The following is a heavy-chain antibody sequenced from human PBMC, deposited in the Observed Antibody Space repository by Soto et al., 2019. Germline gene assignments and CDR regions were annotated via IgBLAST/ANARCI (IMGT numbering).Heavy chain of an antibody. Sequence: GESLKISCKGSGYNFAGYWIAWVRQMPGKGLELMGIIYPSDSDTRYRPSFQGQVTISADKSISSAYLQWSSLRASDTAMYYCARGGASTRTFDYWGQGTPVTVSS. CDR1: GYNFAGYW. CDR3: ARGGASTRTFDY. V-gene: IGHV5-51*01. D-gene: IGHD1-1*01. J-gene: IGHJ4*02. CDR2: IYPSDSDT.